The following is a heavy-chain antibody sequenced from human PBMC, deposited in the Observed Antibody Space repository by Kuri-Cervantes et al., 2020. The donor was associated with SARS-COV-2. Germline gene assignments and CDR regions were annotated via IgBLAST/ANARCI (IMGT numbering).Heavy chain of an antibody. Sequence: LSLTCAASGFTFDDYAMHWVRQAPGKGLEWVSGISWNSGSIGYADSVKGRFTISRDNAKNSLYLQMNSLRAEDTAVYYCARNEDFDFWGQGTLVTVSS. CDR1: GFTFDDYA. CDR2: ISWNSGSI. J-gene: IGHJ4*02. CDR3: ARNEDFDF. V-gene: IGHV3-9*01.